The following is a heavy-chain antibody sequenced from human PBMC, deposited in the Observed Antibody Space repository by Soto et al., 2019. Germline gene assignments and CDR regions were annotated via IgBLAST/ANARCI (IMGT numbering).Heavy chain of an antibody. Sequence: SRTLYLTCTVSGASVTSVDYFRTLIRKPPGQGLERLRHIYYIGSTNYSTSHKSRVTISLDTSKNQFSLRLNSVTTADTAVYFCARVPVDTSMIYWFDPWGQGTLVTVSS. J-gene: IGHJ5*02. CDR2: IYYIGST. CDR3: ARVPVDTSMIYWFDP. D-gene: IGHD5-18*01. V-gene: IGHV4-61*08. CDR1: GASVTSVDYF.